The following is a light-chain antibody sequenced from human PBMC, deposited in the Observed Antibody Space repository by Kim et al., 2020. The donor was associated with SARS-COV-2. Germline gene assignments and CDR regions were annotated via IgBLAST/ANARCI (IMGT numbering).Light chain of an antibody. V-gene: IGLV4-69*01. CDR2: INSDGSH. CDR1: SEHSSYA. Sequence: QLVLTQSPSASASLGASVKLTCSLSSEHSSYAIAWHQQQPEKGPRDLMKINSDGSHYKGDGIPDRFSGSTSGTERYLTISSLQSEDEADYYCQTWGTAVVFGRGTQLAVL. CDR3: QTWGTAVV. J-gene: IGLJ3*02.